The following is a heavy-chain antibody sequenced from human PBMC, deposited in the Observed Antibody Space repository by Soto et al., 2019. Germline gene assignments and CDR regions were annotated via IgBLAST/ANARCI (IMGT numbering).Heavy chain of an antibody. V-gene: IGHV4-4*07. CDR2: IFHTGAT. CDR1: GVSITSNY. Sequence: SETLSLTCNVSGVSITSNYWNWVRQPAGKRREWIGRIFHTGATNVNSNLRSRVIMSIDTSKNQFSLKLRPVTAADTAVYYCARDSPSSGKSFDLWGQGILVTVSS. CDR3: ARDSPSSGKSFDL. J-gene: IGHJ4*02.